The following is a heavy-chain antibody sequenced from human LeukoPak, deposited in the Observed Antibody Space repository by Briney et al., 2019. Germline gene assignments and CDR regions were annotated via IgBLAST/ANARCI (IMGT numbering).Heavy chain of an antibody. J-gene: IGHJ4*02. CDR2: INPSGGST. CDR3: ARGEWELRVDY. CDR1: GYTFTSYY. V-gene: IGHV1-46*01. Sequence: ASVKVSCKASGYTFTSYYMRWVRQAPGQGLEWMGIINPSGGSTRYAQKFQGRVTMTRDTSTSTVYMELSSLRSEDTAVYYCARGEWELRVDYWGQGTLVTVSS. D-gene: IGHD1-26*01.